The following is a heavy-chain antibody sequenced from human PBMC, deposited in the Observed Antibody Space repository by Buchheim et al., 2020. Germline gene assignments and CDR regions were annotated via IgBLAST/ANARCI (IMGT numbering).Heavy chain of an antibody. CDR1: GFTFSSYA. Sequence: EVQLLESGGDLVQPGGSLRLSCAASGFTFSSYAMSWVRQAPGKGLEWVSAISGSGGSTYYADSVKGRFTISRDNSKNTLYLQMNRLRAEDTAVYYCAKDRRGPKPIVVVVAATGDLRDYWGQGTL. CDR2: ISGSGGST. D-gene: IGHD2-15*01. J-gene: IGHJ4*02. CDR3: AKDRRGPKPIVVVVAATGDLRDY. V-gene: IGHV3-23*01.